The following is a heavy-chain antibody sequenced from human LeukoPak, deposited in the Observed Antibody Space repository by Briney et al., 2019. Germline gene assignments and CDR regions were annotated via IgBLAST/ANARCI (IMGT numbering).Heavy chain of an antibody. D-gene: IGHD3-3*01. J-gene: IGHJ4*02. CDR1: GFTFSSYS. CDR2: ISSSSSYI. V-gene: IGHV3-21*04. Sequence: GGSLRLSCAASGFTFSSYSMNWVRQAPGKGLEWVSSISSSSSYIYYADSVKGRFTISRDNSKNTLYLQMNSLRAEDTAVYYCAKSSQSGVVISYFDYWGQGTLVTVSS. CDR3: AKSSQSGVVISYFDY.